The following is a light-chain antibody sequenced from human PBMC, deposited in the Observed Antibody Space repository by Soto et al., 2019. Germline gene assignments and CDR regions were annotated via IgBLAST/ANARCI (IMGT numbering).Light chain of an antibody. Sequence: DVVVTQSPLSLPFTLAHASSISCRSSQSLVHSDGNTYLSWFHQRTGQSPRRLIYKVSNRDSGVPDRFSGSGSGTDFTLKISRVEAEDVGVYYCMQGSHWPPITFGQGTRLEIK. V-gene: IGKV2-30*02. CDR1: QSLVHSDGNTY. J-gene: IGKJ5*01. CDR3: MQGSHWPPIT. CDR2: KVS.